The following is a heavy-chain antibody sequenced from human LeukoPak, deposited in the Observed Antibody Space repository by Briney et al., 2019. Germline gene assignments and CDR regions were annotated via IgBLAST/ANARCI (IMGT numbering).Heavy chain of an antibody. J-gene: IGHJ4*02. D-gene: IGHD1-20*01. Sequence: GGSLRLSCAASGFTFSSYWMSWVRQAPGKGLEWVANIKQDGSEKYYVDSVKGRFTISRDNAKNSLYLQMNSLRAEDTAVYYCARVLTGTASIIDYWGQGTLVTVSS. CDR2: IKQDGSEK. V-gene: IGHV3-7*01. CDR3: ARVLTGTASIIDY. CDR1: GFTFSSYW.